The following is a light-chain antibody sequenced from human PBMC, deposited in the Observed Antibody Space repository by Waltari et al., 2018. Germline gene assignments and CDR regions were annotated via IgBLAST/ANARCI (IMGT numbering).Light chain of an antibody. CDR1: ETLGRK. CDR2: DSS. CDR3: LQYNDWPPVT. Sequence: ETVMTQSPATLSVSPGERVTLSCRASETLGRKLAWYPHKPGQAPRLLIDDSSTRASGIPPRFSGGWSGTDFTLTISSLQSEDFSVYYCLQYNDWPPVTFGGGTTVEVK. V-gene: IGKV3-15*01. J-gene: IGKJ4*01.